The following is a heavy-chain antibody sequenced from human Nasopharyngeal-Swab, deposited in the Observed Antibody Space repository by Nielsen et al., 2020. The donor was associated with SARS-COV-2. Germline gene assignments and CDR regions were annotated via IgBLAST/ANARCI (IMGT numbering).Heavy chain of an antibody. CDR3: ARTDCTNGVCQYYYYGMDV. CDR2: INTNTGNP. D-gene: IGHD2-8*01. V-gene: IGHV7-4-1*01. J-gene: IGHJ6*02. Sequence: ASVKDSCKASGYTFTSYAMNWVRQAPGQGLEWMGWINTNTGNPTYAQGFTGRFVFSLDTSVSTAYLQICSLKAEVTAVYYCARTDCTNGVCQYYYYGMDVWGQGTTFTVSS. CDR1: GYTFTSYA.